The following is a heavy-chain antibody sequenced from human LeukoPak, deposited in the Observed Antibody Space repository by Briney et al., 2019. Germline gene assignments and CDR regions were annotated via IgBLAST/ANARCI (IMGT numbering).Heavy chain of an antibody. CDR3: AKDLLVVPAVRYFDY. J-gene: IGHJ4*02. D-gene: IGHD2-2*01. Sequence: GGSLRLSCAASGFTFRSYGLTWVRQAPGKGLEWVSGISGSGGSTYYADSVKGRFTISRDNSKNTLYLQMNSLRAEDTAVYYCAKDLLVVPAVRYFDYWGQGTLVTVSS. CDR1: GFTFRSYG. V-gene: IGHV3-23*01. CDR2: ISGSGGST.